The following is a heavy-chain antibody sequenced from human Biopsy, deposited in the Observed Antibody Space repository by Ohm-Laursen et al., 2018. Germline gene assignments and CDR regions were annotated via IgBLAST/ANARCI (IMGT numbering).Heavy chain of an antibody. CDR1: GGTFTNYA. CDR3: ARGGTLVVVPTAVLHSFDI. J-gene: IGHJ3*02. Sequence: SVKVSCKASGGTFTNYAISWVRQAPGQGLEWMGGIILIFGTANYAQKFQGRVTITADESTSTAYMEMSSLRSDDTTVYYYARGGTLVVVPTAVLHSFDIWGQETMDTVSS. CDR2: IILIFGTA. D-gene: IGHD2-2*01. V-gene: IGHV1-69*13.